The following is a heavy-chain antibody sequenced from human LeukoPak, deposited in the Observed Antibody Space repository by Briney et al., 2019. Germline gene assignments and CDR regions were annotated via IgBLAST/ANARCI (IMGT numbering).Heavy chain of an antibody. D-gene: IGHD6-13*01. V-gene: IGHV1-69*06. J-gene: IGHJ6*03. Sequence: SVKVSCKASGGTFSSYAISWVRQAPGQGLEWMGGIIPIFGTTNYAQKFQDRVTITADKSTSTAYMELSSLRSEDTAVYYCARVVGLTGYSSSWYSGYFYYMDVWGKGTTVTVSS. CDR2: IIPIFGTT. CDR3: ARVVGLTGYSSSWYSGYFYYMDV. CDR1: GGTFSSYA.